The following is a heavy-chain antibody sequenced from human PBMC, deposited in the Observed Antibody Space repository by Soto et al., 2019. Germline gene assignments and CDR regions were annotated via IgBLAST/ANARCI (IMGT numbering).Heavy chain of an antibody. CDR1: GGTFSSYA. Sequence: SVKVSCKASGGTFSSYAISWVRQAPGQGLEWMGGIIPIFGTANYAQKFQGRVTITADESTSTAYMELSSLRSEDTAVYYCARSGGLSDSSGYLFDYWGQGTLVTVSS. CDR3: ARSGGLSDSSGYLFDY. D-gene: IGHD3-22*01. J-gene: IGHJ4*02. V-gene: IGHV1-69*13. CDR2: IIPIFGTA.